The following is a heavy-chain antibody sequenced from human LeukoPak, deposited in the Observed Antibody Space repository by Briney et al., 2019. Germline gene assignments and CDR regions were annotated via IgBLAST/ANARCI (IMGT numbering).Heavy chain of an antibody. V-gene: IGHV3-23*01. CDR1: GFTFSSYA. Sequence: GGSLRLSCAASGFTFSSYAMSWVRQAPGKGLEWVSAISGSGGSTYYADSVKGRFTISRDNSKNTLYLQMNSLRAEDTAVYYCAKGVVWGQQWQRGFDYWGQGTLVTVSS. CDR2: ISGSGGST. J-gene: IGHJ4*02. CDR3: AKGVVWGQQWQRGFDY. D-gene: IGHD6-19*01.